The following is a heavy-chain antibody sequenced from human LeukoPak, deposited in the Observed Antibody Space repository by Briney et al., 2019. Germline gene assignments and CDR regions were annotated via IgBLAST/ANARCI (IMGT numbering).Heavy chain of an antibody. CDR2: IYYSGSP. D-gene: IGHD3-22*01. CDR1: GGSISSSSYY. J-gene: IGHJ4*02. Sequence: SETLSLTCTVSGGSISSSSYYWGWIRQPPGKGLEWIGSIYYSGSPYYNPSLKTRVTISVDTSKNQFSLKLSSVTAADTAVYYCARHYFDSSGYLHHTDYWGQGTLVTVSS. CDR3: ARHYFDSSGYLHHTDY. V-gene: IGHV4-39*01.